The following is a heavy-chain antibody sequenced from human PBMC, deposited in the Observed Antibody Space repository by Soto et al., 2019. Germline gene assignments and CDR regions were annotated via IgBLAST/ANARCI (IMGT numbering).Heavy chain of an antibody. J-gene: IGHJ4*02. Sequence: PGGSLRLSCAASGFSFSNFWMHWVRQAPGKGLVWVSRINGDGSNTTYADSVKGRFIISRDNAKNTLYLQMSSLRAEDAAVYYCARDRSYFDNWGQGTLVTVSS. CDR3: ARDRSYFDN. V-gene: IGHV3-74*01. CDR1: GFSFSNFW. CDR2: INGDGSNT.